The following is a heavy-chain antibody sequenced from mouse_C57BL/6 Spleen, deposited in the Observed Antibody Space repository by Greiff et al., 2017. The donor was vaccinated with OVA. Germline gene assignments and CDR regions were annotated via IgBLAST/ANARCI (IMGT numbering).Heavy chain of an antibody. Sequence: VQLQQPGAELVKPGASVKLSCKASGYTFTSYWMPWVQQRPGQGLEWIGMIHPNGGSTNYKEKFKSQVTLTGDNSSSTPYMQLSSLTSEDSAVSYCARQLRLPEWNAMDYWGQGTSVTVSA. CDR3: ARQLRLPEWNAMDY. CDR2: IHPNGGST. J-gene: IGHJ4*01. D-gene: IGHD3-2*02. CDR1: GYTFTSYW. V-gene: IGHV1-64*01.